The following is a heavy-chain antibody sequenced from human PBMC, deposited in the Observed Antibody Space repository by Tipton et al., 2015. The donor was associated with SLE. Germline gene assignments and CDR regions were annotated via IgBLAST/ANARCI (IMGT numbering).Heavy chain of an antibody. CDR2: IYYSGST. Sequence: TLSLTCTVSGGSISSGGYYWSWIRQHPGKGLEWIGYIYYSGSTNYNPSLKSRVTISVDTSKNQFSLKLSSVTAADTAVYYCARGWRPGTGYYYYYYMDVWGKGTTVTVSS. CDR3: ARGWRPGTGYYYYYYMDV. V-gene: IGHV4-31*03. J-gene: IGHJ6*03. CDR1: GGSISSGGYY. D-gene: IGHD3/OR15-3a*01.